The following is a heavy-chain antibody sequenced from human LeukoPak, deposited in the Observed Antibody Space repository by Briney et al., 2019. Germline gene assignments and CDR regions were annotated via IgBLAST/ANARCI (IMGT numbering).Heavy chain of an antibody. CDR3: ARGTSGYYPYYFDY. J-gene: IGHJ4*02. Sequence: SETLSLTCAVYGGSFSGYYWSWIRQPPGKGLEWIGEINHSGSTNYNPPLKSRVTISVDTSKNQFSLKLSSVTAADTAVYYCARGTSGYYPYYFDYWGQGTLVTVSS. V-gene: IGHV4-34*01. CDR1: GGSFSGYY. D-gene: IGHD3-22*01. CDR2: INHSGST.